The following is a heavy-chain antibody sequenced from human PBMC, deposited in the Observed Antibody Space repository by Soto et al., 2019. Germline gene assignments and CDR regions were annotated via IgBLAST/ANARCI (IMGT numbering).Heavy chain of an antibody. CDR3: AREAQRITFFGVAPNNWFAP. Sequence: ASVKVSCKASGYTFTSYAMHWVRQAPGQRLEWMGWINAGNGNTKYSQKFQGRVTITRDTSASTAYMELSSLRSEDTAVYYCAREAQRITFFGVAPNNWFAPWGQGTLVTVSS. D-gene: IGHD3-3*01. CDR2: INAGNGNT. CDR1: GYTFTSYA. V-gene: IGHV1-3*01. J-gene: IGHJ5*02.